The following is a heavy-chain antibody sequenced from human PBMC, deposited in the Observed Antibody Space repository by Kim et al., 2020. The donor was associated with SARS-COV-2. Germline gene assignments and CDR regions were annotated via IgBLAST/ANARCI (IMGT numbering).Heavy chain of an antibody. J-gene: IGHJ4*02. CDR3: ARGAVYSRSFDY. D-gene: IGHD6-13*01. Sequence: IYNPSLKSRVTISVDTSKNQFSLKLSSVTAADTAVYYCARGAVYSRSFDYWGQGTLVTVSS. V-gene: IGHV4-34*01.